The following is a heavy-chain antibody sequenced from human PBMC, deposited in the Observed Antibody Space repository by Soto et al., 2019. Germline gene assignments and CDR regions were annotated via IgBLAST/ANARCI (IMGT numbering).Heavy chain of an antibody. CDR1: GYSFAGYW. Sequence: GESLKISCKGSGYSFAGYWITWVRQKPAKGLEWMGRIDPSDSQTYYSPSFRGHVTISVTKSITTVFLQWSSLRASDTAMYYCARQIYDSDTGPNFQYYFDSWGQGTPVTVSS. V-gene: IGHV5-10-1*01. CDR3: ARQIYDSDTGPNFQYYFDS. D-gene: IGHD3-22*01. J-gene: IGHJ4*02. CDR2: IDPSDSQT.